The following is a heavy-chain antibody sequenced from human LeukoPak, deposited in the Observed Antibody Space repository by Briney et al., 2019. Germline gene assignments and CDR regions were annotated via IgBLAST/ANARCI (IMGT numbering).Heavy chain of an antibody. CDR2: INPNSGGT. CDR1: GYTFTSYD. V-gene: IGHV1-2*04. Sequence: GASVKVSCKASGYTFTSYDINWVRQATGQGLEWMGWINPNSGGTNYAQKFQGWVTMTRDTSISTAYMELSRLRSDDTAVYYCARGHMVRGVQFGYYGMDVWGQGTTVTVSS. D-gene: IGHD3-10*01. J-gene: IGHJ6*02. CDR3: ARGHMVRGVQFGYYGMDV.